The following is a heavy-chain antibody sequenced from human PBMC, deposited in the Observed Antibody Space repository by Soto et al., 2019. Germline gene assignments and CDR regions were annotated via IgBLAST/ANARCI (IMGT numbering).Heavy chain of an antibody. J-gene: IGHJ3*02. Sequence: QLQLQESGPGLVKPSETLSLTCTVSGGSISSSSYYWGWIRQPPGKGLEWIGSIYYSGSTYYNPSLKSRVTISVDTSKNQFSLKLSSVTAADTAVYYCARQGLNYGDPDAFDIWGQGTMVTVSS. CDR1: GGSISSSSYY. D-gene: IGHD4-17*01. CDR3: ARQGLNYGDPDAFDI. CDR2: IYYSGST. V-gene: IGHV4-39*01.